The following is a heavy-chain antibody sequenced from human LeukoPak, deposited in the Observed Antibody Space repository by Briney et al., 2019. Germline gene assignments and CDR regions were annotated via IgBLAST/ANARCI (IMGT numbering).Heavy chain of an antibody. D-gene: IGHD1-7*01. Sequence: GGSLRLSCAASGFTFDDYGMSWVRQAPGKGLEWVSAISGSGSSTYYADSVKGRFTISRDNSKNTLYLQMNSLRAEDTAVYYCARGLNWNYGWFDPWGQGTLVTVSS. CDR1: GFTFDDYG. CDR2: ISGSGSST. J-gene: IGHJ5*02. CDR3: ARGLNWNYGWFDP. V-gene: IGHV3-23*01.